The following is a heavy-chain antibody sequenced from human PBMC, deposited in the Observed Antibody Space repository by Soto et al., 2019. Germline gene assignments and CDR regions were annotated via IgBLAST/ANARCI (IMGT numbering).Heavy chain of an antibody. J-gene: IGHJ4*02. CDR3: AKAPKRGYCSSTSCPYYFDY. CDR2: IGSAGGT. Sequence: GGSLRLSCAASGFTFSSYDMHWVRQTTGERLEWVSAIGSAGGTYYSGSVKGRFTISRDNSKNSLYLQMNSLRAEDTAVYYCAKAPKRGYCSSTSCPYYFDYWGQGTLVTVSS. D-gene: IGHD2-2*01. V-gene: IGHV3-13*01. CDR1: GFTFSSYD.